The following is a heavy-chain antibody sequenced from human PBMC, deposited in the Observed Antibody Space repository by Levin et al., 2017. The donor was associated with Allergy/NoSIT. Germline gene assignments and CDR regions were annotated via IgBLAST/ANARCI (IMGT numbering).Heavy chain of an antibody. Sequence: GGSLRLSCAASGFTFSDYYMSWIRQAPGKGLEWVSYISSSSSYTNYADSVKGRFTISRDNAKNSLYLQMNSLRAEDTAVYYCARGSYGDYSRYYFDYWGQGTLVTVSS. CDR2: ISSSSSYT. CDR3: ARGSYGDYSRYYFDY. V-gene: IGHV3-11*05. J-gene: IGHJ4*02. D-gene: IGHD4-17*01. CDR1: GFTFSDYY.